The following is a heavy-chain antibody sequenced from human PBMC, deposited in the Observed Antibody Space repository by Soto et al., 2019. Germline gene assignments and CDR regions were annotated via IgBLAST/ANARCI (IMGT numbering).Heavy chain of an antibody. CDR3: ARHYSSGYVTGYYYGMDV. J-gene: IGHJ6*02. CDR1: GYSFTSYW. V-gene: IGHV5-51*01. Sequence: PGESLKISCKRSGYSFTSYWIGWVRQMPEKGLEWMGIIYPGDSDTSYSPSFQGQVTISADKSISTAYLQWSSLKASDTAMYYCARHYSSGYVTGYYYGMDVWGQGTTVTVSS. D-gene: IGHD3-22*01. CDR2: IYPGDSDT.